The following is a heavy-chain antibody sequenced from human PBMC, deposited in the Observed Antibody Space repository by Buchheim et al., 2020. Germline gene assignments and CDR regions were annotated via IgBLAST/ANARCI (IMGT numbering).Heavy chain of an antibody. V-gene: IGHV3-23*01. CDR1: GYTFSNYA. CDR2: ISSGAGGI. D-gene: IGHD6-19*01. J-gene: IGHJ4*02. Sequence: EVQLLESGGGLVQPGGSVRLSCVGSGYTFSNYAMSWVRQAPGKGLEWVSAISSGAGGIKYADSVTGRFPISRDNSRTTMYLQMNSLTAEDTAIYYCAKDGYSSGWGFDYWGQGTL. CDR3: AKDGYSSGWGFDY.